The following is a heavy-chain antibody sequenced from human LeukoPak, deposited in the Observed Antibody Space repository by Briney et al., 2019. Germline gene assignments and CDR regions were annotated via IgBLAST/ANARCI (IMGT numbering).Heavy chain of an antibody. CDR3: ARAPRARGHFDY. D-gene: IGHD3-10*01. CDR1: GGTFSSYA. J-gene: IGHJ4*02. CDR2: IIPIFGTA. Sequence: ASVKVSCKASGGTFSSYAISWVRQAPGQGLEWMGGIIPIFGTANYAQKFQGRVTITADESTSTAYMELSSLRSEDTAVYYCARAPRARGHFDYRGQGTLVTVSS. V-gene: IGHV1-69*13.